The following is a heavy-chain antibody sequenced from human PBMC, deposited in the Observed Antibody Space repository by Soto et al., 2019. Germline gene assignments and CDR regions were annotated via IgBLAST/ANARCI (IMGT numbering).Heavy chain of an antibody. D-gene: IGHD6-13*01. V-gene: IGHV3-23*01. J-gene: IGHJ6*02. Sequence: PGGSLRLSCAASGFTFSSYAMSWVRQAPGRGLEWVSAISGSGGSTYYADSVKGRFTISRDNSKNTLYLQMNSLRAEDTAVYYCAKVRRGFVAAAVGMDVWGQGTTVTVSS. CDR3: AKVRRGFVAAAVGMDV. CDR2: ISGSGGST. CDR1: GFTFSSYA.